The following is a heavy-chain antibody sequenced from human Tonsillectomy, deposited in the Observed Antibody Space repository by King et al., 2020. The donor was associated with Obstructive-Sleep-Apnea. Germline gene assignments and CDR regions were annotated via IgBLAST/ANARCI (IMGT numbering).Heavy chain of an antibody. Sequence: QVQLVESGAEVKEPGASVKVSCKASGYTFTNYYMHWVRQAPGHGLEWMGMINPNGGSTSCAQKFQGRGTMTRDTSTSTAHMELSSLRSEDTAMYYCARGCLVAASFDYWGQGTLVTVSS. CDR3: ARGCLVAASFDY. D-gene: IGHD2-15*01. V-gene: IGHV1-46*01. CDR1: GYTFTNYY. CDR2: INPNGGST. J-gene: IGHJ4*02.